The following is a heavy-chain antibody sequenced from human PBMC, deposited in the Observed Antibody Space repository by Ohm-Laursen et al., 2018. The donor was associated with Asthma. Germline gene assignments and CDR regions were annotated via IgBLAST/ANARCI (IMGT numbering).Heavy chain of an antibody. CDR2: ISSSSSTI. V-gene: IGHV3-48*04. J-gene: IGHJ4*02. Sequence: SLRLSCSAPGFTFSSYIMNWVRQAPGKGLEWVSYISSSSSTIYYADSVKGRFTISRDNAKNSLYLQMNSLRAEDTAVYYCARDRYYDILTGAHDYWGQGTLVTVSS. CDR1: GFTFSSYI. CDR3: ARDRYYDILTGAHDY. D-gene: IGHD3-9*01.